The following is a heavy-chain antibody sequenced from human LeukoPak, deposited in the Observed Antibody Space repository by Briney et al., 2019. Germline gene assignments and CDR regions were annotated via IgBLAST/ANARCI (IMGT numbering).Heavy chain of an antibody. D-gene: IGHD3-3*01. V-gene: IGHV1-69*13. CDR3: ARDRIYYDFWSGSRFFQH. J-gene: IGHJ1*01. CDR1: GGTFSSYA. CDR2: IIPIFGTA. Sequence: SVKVSCKASGGTFSSYAISGVRQAPGQGLEWMGGIIPIFGTANYAQKFQGRVTITADDSTSTAYMELSSLRSEDTAVYYCARDRIYYDFWSGSRFFQHWGQGTLVTVSS.